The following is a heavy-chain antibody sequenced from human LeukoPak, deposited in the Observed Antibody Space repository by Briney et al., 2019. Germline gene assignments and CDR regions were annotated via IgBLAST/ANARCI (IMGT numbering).Heavy chain of an antibody. Sequence: GRSLRLSCAASGFTFSSYAMHWVRQAPGKGLEWVAVISYDGSNKYYADSVKGRFTISRDNSKDTLYLQMNSLRAEDTAVYYCARDDYGDYKAFDIWGQGTMVTVSS. CDR1: GFTFSSYA. J-gene: IGHJ3*02. CDR2: ISYDGSNK. CDR3: ARDDYGDYKAFDI. V-gene: IGHV3-30-3*01. D-gene: IGHD4-17*01.